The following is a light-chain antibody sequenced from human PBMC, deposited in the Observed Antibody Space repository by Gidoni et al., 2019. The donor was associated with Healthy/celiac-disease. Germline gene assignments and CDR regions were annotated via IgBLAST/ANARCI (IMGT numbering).Light chain of an antibody. J-gene: IGLJ3*02. CDR1: SSDVGSYNL. V-gene: IGLV2-23*01. Sequence: QSALTQPASVSGSPGQSITISCTGTSSDVGSYNLVSWYQQHPGKAPKLMIYEGIKRPSGVSNRVSGSKSGNTASLTISGLQAEDEADYYCCSYAGRNIWVFGGGTKLTVL. CDR3: CSYAGRNIWV. CDR2: EGI.